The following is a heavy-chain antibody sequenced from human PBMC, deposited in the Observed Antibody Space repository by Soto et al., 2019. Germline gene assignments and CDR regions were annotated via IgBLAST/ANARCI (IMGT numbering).Heavy chain of an antibody. D-gene: IGHD3-3*01. CDR2: IRSKAYGGTT. CDR1: GFTFGDYA. V-gene: IGHV3-49*05. Sequence: EVQLVESGGGLVKPGRSLRLSCTASGFTFGDYAMSWFRQAPGKGLEWVGFIRSKAYGGTTEYAASVKGRFTISRDDSQSIAYLQMNSLKTEDTAVYYCTREGYDFWSGYSYGMDVWGQGTTVTVSS. J-gene: IGHJ6*02. CDR3: TREGYDFWSGYSYGMDV.